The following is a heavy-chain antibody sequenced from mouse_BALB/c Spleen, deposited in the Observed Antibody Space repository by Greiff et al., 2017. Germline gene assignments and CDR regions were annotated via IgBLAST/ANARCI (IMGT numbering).Heavy chain of an antibody. Sequence: QVQLKESGAELARPGASVKLSCKASGYTFTSYWMQWVKQRPGQGLEWIGAIYPGDGDTRYTQKFKGKATLTADKSSSTAYMQLSSLASEDSAVYYCASYDYSSFAYWGQGTLVTVSA. D-gene: IGHD2-4*01. CDR1: GYTFTSYW. J-gene: IGHJ3*01. V-gene: IGHV1-87*01. CDR2: IYPGDGDT. CDR3: ASYDYSSFAY.